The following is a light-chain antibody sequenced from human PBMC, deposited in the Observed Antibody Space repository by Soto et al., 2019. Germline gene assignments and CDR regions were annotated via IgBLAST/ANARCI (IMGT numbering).Light chain of an antibody. V-gene: IGKV3-20*01. CDR3: QQYGSSPRT. J-gene: IGKJ1*01. CDR1: QSVSSSY. CDR2: GAS. Sequence: EIVLTQSPGTLSLSPGERATLSCRASQSVSSSYLAWYQQKPGQAPRPLIYGASSRAIGIPDRFSGSGSGTDFTLTISRLEPEDFAVYYRQQYGSSPRTSGQGTKVNIK.